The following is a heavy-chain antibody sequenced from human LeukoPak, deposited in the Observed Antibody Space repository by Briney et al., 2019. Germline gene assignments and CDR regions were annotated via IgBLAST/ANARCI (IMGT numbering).Heavy chain of an antibody. CDR3: ARAPYSSSWSVTWFDP. CDR1: GGSISSYY. V-gene: IGHV4-59*01. D-gene: IGHD6-13*01. J-gene: IGHJ5*02. CDR2: IYYSGST. Sequence: SETLSLICTVSGGSISSYYWSWIRQPPGKGLEWIGYIYYSGSTNYNPSLKSRVTISVDTSKNQFSLKLSSVTAADTAVYYCARAPYSSSWSVTWFDPWGQGTLVTVSS.